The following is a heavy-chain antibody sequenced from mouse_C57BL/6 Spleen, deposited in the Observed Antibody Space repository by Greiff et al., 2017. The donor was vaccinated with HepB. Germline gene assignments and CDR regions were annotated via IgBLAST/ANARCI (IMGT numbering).Heavy chain of an antibody. CDR2: INYDGSST. V-gene: IGHV5-16*01. Sequence: EVMLVESEGGLVQPGSSMKLSCTASGFTFSDYYMAWVRQVPEKGLEWVANINYDGSSTYYLDSLKSRFIISRDNAKNILYLQMSSLKSEDTATYYCARVGDGRYFDYWGQGTTLTVSS. J-gene: IGHJ2*01. CDR1: GFTFSDYY. D-gene: IGHD2-3*01. CDR3: ARVGDGRYFDY.